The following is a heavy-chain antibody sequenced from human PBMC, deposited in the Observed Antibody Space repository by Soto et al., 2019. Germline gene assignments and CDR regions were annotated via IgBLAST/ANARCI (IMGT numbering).Heavy chain of an antibody. V-gene: IGHV4-30-4*01. CDR3: ASFVGLLWGGVSPAESWGSYYFDN. J-gene: IGHJ4*02. CDR2: IYYSGNT. CDR1: GDSITSGDYY. D-gene: IGHD2-8*01. Sequence: VQLQESGPGLVKPSQTLSLTCTVSGDSITSGDYYWSWIRQPPRKGLEWIGYIYYSGNTNYNPSLKSRVIMSVDTSKNQFSLKLTSVTAADTAVYYCASFVGLLWGGVSPAESWGSYYFDNWGQGTLVTVSS.